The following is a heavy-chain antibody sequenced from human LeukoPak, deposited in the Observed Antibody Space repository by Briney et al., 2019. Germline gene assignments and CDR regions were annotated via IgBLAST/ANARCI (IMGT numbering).Heavy chain of an antibody. CDR2: IHPSGST. CDR1: GDSISSNY. D-gene: IGHD6-13*01. CDR3: ARDRGGSSWYNWFDA. J-gene: IGHJ5*02. V-gene: IGHV4-4*07. Sequence: PSETLSLTCTVSGDSISSNYWGWIRQPAGKGLEWIARIHPSGSTDYNPSLESRVTISVDTSKNQFSLKLTSVTAADTAVYYCARDRGGSSWYNWFDAWGQGTLVTVSS.